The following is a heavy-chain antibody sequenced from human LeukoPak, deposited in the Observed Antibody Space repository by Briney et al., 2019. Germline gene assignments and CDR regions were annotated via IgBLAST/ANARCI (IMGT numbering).Heavy chain of an antibody. CDR2: INPKSGGT. CDR1: AYTFIAYY. CDR3: ARGGALGDREVDY. D-gene: IGHD3-16*01. J-gene: IGHJ4*02. Sequence: ASVKVSCKASAYTFIAYYMHWVRQAPGQGLEWMGWINPKSGGTKYAEKFQGRVTMTRDTSISTAYMDLSRLTSDDTAVYYCARGGALGDREVDYWGQGSLVTVSS. V-gene: IGHV1-2*02.